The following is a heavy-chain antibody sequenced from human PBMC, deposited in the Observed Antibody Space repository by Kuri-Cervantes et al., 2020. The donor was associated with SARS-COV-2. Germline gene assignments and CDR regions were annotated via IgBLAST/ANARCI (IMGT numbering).Heavy chain of an antibody. CDR2: ISAGNDDT. D-gene: IGHD6-13*01. CDR1: GYTFTSYG. V-gene: IGHV1-3*01. CDR3: ARERQQYYYYGMDV. Sequence: ASVKVSCKASGYTFTSYGLHWVRQAPGQRLEWMGWISAGNDDTKYSQKFQGRVTITRDTSASTAYMELSSLRSEDTAVYYCARERQQYYYYGMDVWGQGTTVTVSS. J-gene: IGHJ6*02.